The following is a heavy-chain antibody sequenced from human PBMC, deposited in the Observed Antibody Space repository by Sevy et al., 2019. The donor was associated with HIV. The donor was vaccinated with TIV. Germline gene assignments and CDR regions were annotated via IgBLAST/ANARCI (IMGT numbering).Heavy chain of an antibody. Sequence: SETLSLTCTVSGGSISSYYWSWIRQPPGKGLEWIGYIYYSGSTNYNPSLKSRVTISVDTSKNQFSLNLSSVTAADTAVYYCARGGGSGPRERWFDPWGQGTLVNVSS. CDR3: ARGGGSGPRERWFDP. V-gene: IGHV4-59*13. CDR1: GGSISSYY. D-gene: IGHD6-19*01. J-gene: IGHJ5*02. CDR2: IYYSGST.